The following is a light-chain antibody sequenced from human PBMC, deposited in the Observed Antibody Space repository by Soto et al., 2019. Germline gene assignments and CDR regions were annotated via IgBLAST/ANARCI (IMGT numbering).Light chain of an antibody. V-gene: IGKV1-33*01. CDR3: QQYDDLPIT. CDR2: DVS. J-gene: IGKJ5*01. Sequence: DIQMTQSPSSLSVSVGDGVTITCQASHDITNFLNWYQQKPGKAPKLLIYDVSKLETGVPSRFSGSGSGTDFTLTISSLQPEDIATYFCQQYDDLPITFGQGTRLDVK. CDR1: HDITNF.